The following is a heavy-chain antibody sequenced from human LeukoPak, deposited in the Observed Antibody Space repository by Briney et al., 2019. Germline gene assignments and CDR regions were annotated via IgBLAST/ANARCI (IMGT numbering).Heavy chain of an antibody. CDR1: GGSISSSSYY. CDR3: ARHLSIAAALHAFDI. J-gene: IGHJ3*02. CDR2: IYYSGST. V-gene: IGHV4-39*01. Sequence: ASETLSLTCTVSGGSISSSSYYWGWIRQPPGKGLEWIGSIYYSGSTYYNPSLKSRVTISVDTSKNQFSLKLSSVTAADTAVYYCARHLSIAAALHAFDIWGQGTMVTVSS. D-gene: IGHD6-13*01.